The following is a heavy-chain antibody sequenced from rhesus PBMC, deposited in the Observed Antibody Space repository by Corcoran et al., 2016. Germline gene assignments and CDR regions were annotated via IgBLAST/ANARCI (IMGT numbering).Heavy chain of an antibody. V-gene: IGHV4-93*02. Sequence: QVQLQESGPGVVKPSETLSLTCAVSGGSISSNYDWTWIRQPPGKGLEWIGGIYGSGGSTEYNPSLKSRVTISIDTSKNQFSLKRSYVTAADTAVYYCARQWVIVVIIGYFDLWGPGTPITISS. CDR1: GGSISSNYD. D-gene: IGHD3-28*01. CDR2: IYGSGGST. CDR3: ARQWVIVVIIGYFDL. J-gene: IGHJ2*01.